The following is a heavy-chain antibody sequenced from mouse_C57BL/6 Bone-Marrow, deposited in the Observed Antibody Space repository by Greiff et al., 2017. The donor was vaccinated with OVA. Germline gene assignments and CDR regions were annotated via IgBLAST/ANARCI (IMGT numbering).Heavy chain of an antibody. D-gene: IGHD1-1*01. V-gene: IGHV1-59*01. CDR3: AHYGSRLYLHY. Sequence: LQQPGAELVRPGTSVKLSCKASGYTFTNYWMHWVKQRPGQGLEWIGVIAPSDSYINYNQKFKGRATLTVDKSSSTAYMHLSSLTSEDSAVYYCAHYGSRLYLHYWGQGTSLTVSS. CDR2: IAPSDSYI. CDR1: GYTFTNYW. J-gene: IGHJ2*02.